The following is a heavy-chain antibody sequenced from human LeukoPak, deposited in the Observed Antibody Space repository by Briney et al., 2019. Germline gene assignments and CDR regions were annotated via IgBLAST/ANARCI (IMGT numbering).Heavy chain of an antibody. CDR3: ARGRITMVRGVIIRDYSRYYYMDV. CDR1: GYTFTGYY. V-gene: IGHV1-2*02. Sequence: ASVKVSCKASGYTFTGYYMHWVRQAPGQGLEWMGWINPNSGGTNYAQKFQGRVTMTRDTSISTAYMELSRLRSDDTAVYYCARGRITMVRGVIIRDYSRYYYMDVWGKGTTVTISS. D-gene: IGHD3-10*01. J-gene: IGHJ6*03. CDR2: INPNSGGT.